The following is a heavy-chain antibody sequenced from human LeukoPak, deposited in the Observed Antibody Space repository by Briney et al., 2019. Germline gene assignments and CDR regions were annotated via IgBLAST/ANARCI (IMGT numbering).Heavy chain of an antibody. CDR1: GYTFTSYG. V-gene: IGHV1-18*01. J-gene: IGHJ4*02. D-gene: IGHD6-19*01. CDR3: ARVCSSGWYSDY. Sequence: ASVKVSCKASGYTFTSYGISLVRQAPGQGLEWMGWISAYNGNTNYAQKLQGRVTMTTDTSTSTAYMELRSLRSDDTAVYYCARVCSSGWYSDYWGQGTLVTVSS. CDR2: ISAYNGNT.